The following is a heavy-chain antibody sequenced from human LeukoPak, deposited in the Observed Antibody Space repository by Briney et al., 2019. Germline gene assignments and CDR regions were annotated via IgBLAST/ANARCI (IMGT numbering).Heavy chain of an antibody. CDR1: GFTFSNYG. D-gene: IGHD2-15*01. CDR2: IWYGGSNK. CDR3: ARVLCSGGTCLDAFDI. V-gene: IGHV3-33*01. Sequence: GRSLRLSCVASGFTFSNYGMYWVRQAPGKGLEWVAVIWYGGSNKYYADSVKGRFTISRDNAKNSLYLQMNSLRAEDTAVYYCARVLCSGGTCLDAFDIWGQGTMVTVSS. J-gene: IGHJ3*02.